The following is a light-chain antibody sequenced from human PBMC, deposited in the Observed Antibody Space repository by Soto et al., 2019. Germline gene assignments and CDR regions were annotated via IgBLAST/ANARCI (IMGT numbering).Light chain of an antibody. Sequence: EIVMTQSPGTLSVSPGERATLSCRASQSVRSNLAWYQQKPGQAPRLLIYDASNRATDIPARFSGSGSGTDFTLTISSLEPEDFAVYYCQQRSSWPPITFGQGTRLEIK. J-gene: IGKJ5*01. CDR3: QQRSSWPPIT. CDR1: QSVRSN. CDR2: DAS. V-gene: IGKV3-11*01.